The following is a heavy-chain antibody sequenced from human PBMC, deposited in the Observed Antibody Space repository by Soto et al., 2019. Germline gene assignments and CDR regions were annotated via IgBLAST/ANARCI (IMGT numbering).Heavy chain of an antibody. V-gene: IGHV4-31*03. CDR3: ARETPPRYSSGWYPTRGYYYGMDV. J-gene: IGHJ6*02. D-gene: IGHD6-19*01. CDR1: GGSISSGGYY. Sequence: PSETLSLTCTVSGGSISSGGYYWSWIGQHPGKGLEWIGYIYYSGSTYYNPSLKSRVTISVDTSKNQFSLKLSSVTAADTAVYYCARETPPRYSSGWYPTRGYYYGMDVWGQGTTVTVSS. CDR2: IYYSGST.